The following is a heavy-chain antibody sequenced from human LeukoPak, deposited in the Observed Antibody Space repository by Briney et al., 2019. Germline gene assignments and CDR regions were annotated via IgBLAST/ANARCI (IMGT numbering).Heavy chain of an antibody. V-gene: IGHV3-53*01. CDR1: GFTVSSNY. Sequence: GGSLRLSCAASGFTVSSNYMSWVRQAPGKGLEWVSVIYSGGSTYYADSVKGRFTISSDNSKNTLYLQMNSLRAEDTAVYYCARVRTYSGSYYAFDYWGQGTLVTVSS. D-gene: IGHD1-26*01. J-gene: IGHJ4*02. CDR2: IYSGGST. CDR3: ARVRTYSGSYYAFDY.